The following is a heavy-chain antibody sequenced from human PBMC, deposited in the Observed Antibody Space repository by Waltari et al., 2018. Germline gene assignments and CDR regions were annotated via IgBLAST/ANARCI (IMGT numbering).Heavy chain of an antibody. D-gene: IGHD3-3*01. Sequence: QVQLQESGPGLVKPSETLSLTCTVSGGSISSYYWSWIRPPAGKGLEWIGRIYTSGSTNYNPSLKSRVTMSVDTSKNQFSLKLSSVTAADTAVYYCARDTTIFGVAPVGDAFDIWGQGTMVTVSS. CDR3: ARDTTIFGVAPVGDAFDI. CDR1: GGSISSYY. V-gene: IGHV4-4*07. CDR2: IYTSGST. J-gene: IGHJ3*02.